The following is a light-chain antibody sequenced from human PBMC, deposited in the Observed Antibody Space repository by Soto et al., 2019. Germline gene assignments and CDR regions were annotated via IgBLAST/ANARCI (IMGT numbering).Light chain of an antibody. CDR3: QQRSNWALT. CDR1: QSVSSY. V-gene: IGKV3-11*01. J-gene: IGKJ4*02. Sequence: EIVLTQSPATLSLSPGERDTLSCRASQSVSSYLAWYQQKPGQAPRLLIYDASNRATGIPARFSGSGSGTDFTLTISSLEPEDFAVYYCQQRSNWALTFGGGTKVEIK. CDR2: DAS.